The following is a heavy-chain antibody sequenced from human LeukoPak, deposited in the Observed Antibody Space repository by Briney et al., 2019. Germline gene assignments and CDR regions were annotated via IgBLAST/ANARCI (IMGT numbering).Heavy chain of an antibody. CDR3: ASRHCSGGGCYFAGADPFDY. V-gene: IGHV3-53*01. Sequence: GGSLRLSCAASGFTVSSTYVSWVRQAPGKGLEWVSVIYKGGNTYYIDSVKGRFTISRDTPKNTLYLQMNSLRAEDTAVYYCASRHCSGGGCYFAGADPFDYWGQGTLVTVSS. CDR1: GFTVSSTY. D-gene: IGHD2-15*01. J-gene: IGHJ4*02. CDR2: IYKGGNT.